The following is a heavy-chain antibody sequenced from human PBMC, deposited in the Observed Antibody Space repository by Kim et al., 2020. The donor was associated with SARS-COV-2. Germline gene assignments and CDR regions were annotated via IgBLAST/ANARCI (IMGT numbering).Heavy chain of an antibody. D-gene: IGHD3-10*01. CDR2: INWNGGST. Sequence: GGSLRLSCAASGFTFDDYGMSWVRQAPGKGLEWVSGINWNGGSTGYADSVKGRFTISRDNAKNSLYLQMNSLRAEGTAWYDCAGSGVLFKENDLGGQGTLVTVSS. V-gene: IGHV3-20*01. CDR3: AGSGVLFKENDL. CDR1: GFTFDDYG. J-gene: IGHJ5*02.